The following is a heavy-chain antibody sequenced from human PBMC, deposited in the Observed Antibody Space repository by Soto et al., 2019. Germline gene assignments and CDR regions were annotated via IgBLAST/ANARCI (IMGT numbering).Heavy chain of an antibody. D-gene: IGHD1-1*01. CDR1: GFTFNNYA. Sequence: EVQLLESGGGLVQPGGSLRLSCAASGFTFNNYAMTWVRQAPGKGLEWVSAISGSGGRTYYIDSVKGRFTISRDNSKNTLYLQMNSLRAEDTAVYYCAKGPLGVERPNYYFDYWGPGTLVTVSS. V-gene: IGHV3-23*01. CDR3: AKGPLGVERPNYYFDY. CDR2: ISGSGGRT. J-gene: IGHJ4*02.